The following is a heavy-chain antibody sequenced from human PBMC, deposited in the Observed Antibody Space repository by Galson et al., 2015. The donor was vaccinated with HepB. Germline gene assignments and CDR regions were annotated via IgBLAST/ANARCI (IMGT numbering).Heavy chain of an antibody. CDR3: ARDRGMVRGVIPRTNWLGP. D-gene: IGHD3-10*01. CDR1: GGTFTYYP. J-gene: IGHJ5*02. CDR2: ISNDGDSK. V-gene: IGHV3-30*04. Sequence: SLRLSCAASGGTFTYYPMHWVRQAPGKGLEWVAVISNDGDSKYYADSVKDRFIISRDDSQNTMYLQMSSLRSEDTAVYYCARDRGMVRGVIPRTNWLGPWGQGTLVTVSS.